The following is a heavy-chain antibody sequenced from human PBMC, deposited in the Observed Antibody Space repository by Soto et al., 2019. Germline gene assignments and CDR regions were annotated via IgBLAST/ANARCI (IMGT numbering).Heavy chain of an antibody. J-gene: IGHJ6*02. CDR2: ISGSGGST. CDR1: GFTFSSYA. D-gene: IGHD2-2*01. CDR3: AKDQCSSTSCYSPYYYGMDV. Sequence: GGSLRLSCAASGFTFSSYAMSWVRQAPGKGLEWVSAISGSGGSTYYADSLKGRFTISRDNSKNTLYLQMNSLRAEDTAVYYCAKDQCSSTSCYSPYYYGMDVWGQGTTVTVSS. V-gene: IGHV3-23*01.